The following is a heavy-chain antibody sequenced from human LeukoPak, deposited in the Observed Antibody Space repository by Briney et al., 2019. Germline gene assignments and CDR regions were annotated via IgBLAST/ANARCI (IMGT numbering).Heavy chain of an antibody. J-gene: IGHJ4*02. CDR3: ARHAFHNDNSGYYFAY. V-gene: IGHV5-51*01. Sequence: KCGESLKISCKGSGYSYSDYWIGWVRQMPGKGLEWMGIIYPRDSDIRYNPSFQGQVTISADTSISTAYLQWSRLQASDAAMYYCARHAFHNDNSGYYFAYWGQGTLVTVSS. CDR1: GYSYSDYW. D-gene: IGHD3-22*01. CDR2: IYPRDSDI.